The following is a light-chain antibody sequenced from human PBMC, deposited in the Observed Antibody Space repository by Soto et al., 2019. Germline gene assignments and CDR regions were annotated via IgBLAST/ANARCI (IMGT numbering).Light chain of an antibody. CDR2: DVS. V-gene: IGLV2-11*01. CDR3: CSYAGSYTLGV. Sequence: QSALTQPRSVSGSPGQSVTISCTGTSSDVGGYNYVSWYQQHAGKAPKLMIYDVSKRPSGVPDRFSGSKSGNTASLTISGLQAEDEADYYCCSYAGSYTLGVFGGGSKLTVL. J-gene: IGLJ3*02. CDR1: SSDVGGYNY.